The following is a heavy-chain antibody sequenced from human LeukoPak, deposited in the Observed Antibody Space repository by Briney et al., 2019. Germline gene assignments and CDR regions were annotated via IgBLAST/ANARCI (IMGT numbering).Heavy chain of an antibody. CDR1: GFIFSSYA. CDR2: ISGSGGST. Sequence: GGSLRLSCAASGFIFSSYAMSWVRQAPGKGLEWVSGISGSGGSTYYADSVKGRFTISRDNSKNTLYLQMNSLRAEDTAVYYCARDRLTSGSYFFDYWGQGTLVTVSS. D-gene: IGHD1-26*01. J-gene: IGHJ4*02. V-gene: IGHV3-23*01. CDR3: ARDRLTSGSYFFDY.